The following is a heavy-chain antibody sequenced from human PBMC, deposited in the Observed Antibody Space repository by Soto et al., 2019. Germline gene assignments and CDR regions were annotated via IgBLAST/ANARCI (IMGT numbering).Heavy chain of an antibody. V-gene: IGHV1-46*01. CDR1: GYTFTSYY. CDR2: INPSGGTT. J-gene: IGHJ4*02. CDR3: ARGSQGSSGWYSADY. Sequence: QVQVVQSGAEVRKPGASVKVSCKASGYTFTSYYMHWVRQAPGQGLEWMGLINPSGGTTNYAQMFQVRVTMTRDASTSTVYMELSSLRSDDTAVYYSARGSQGSSGWYSADYWGQGTPVTVSS. D-gene: IGHD6-19*01.